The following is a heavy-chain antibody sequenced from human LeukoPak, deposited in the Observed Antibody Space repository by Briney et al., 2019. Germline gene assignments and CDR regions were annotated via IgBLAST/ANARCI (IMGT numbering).Heavy chain of an antibody. CDR3: AKDYNHSVYYCYYFQH. Sequence: PGGSLRLSCAASGFTFSSYAMGWVRQAPGKGLEWVSVISGSGGSTYYADSVKGRFTISRDHSTNTLYLQMNSLRAEDTAVYYCAKDYNHSVYYCYYFQHWGQGTLVTVPS. D-gene: IGHD3-22*01. CDR2: ISGSGGST. J-gene: IGHJ1*01. CDR1: GFTFSSYA. V-gene: IGHV3-23*01.